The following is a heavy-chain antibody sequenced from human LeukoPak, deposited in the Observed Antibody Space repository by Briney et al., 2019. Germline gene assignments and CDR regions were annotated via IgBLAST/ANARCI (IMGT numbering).Heavy chain of an antibody. V-gene: IGHV4-59*12. CDR3: ARVDIGSYSFDY. CDR2: IYYSGST. J-gene: IGHJ4*02. D-gene: IGHD1-26*01. Sequence: AETLSLTCTLSGRSISSYYWRWIRQPPGKGREWIGYIYYSGSTNYSPSLKSRVTIPVETSKNQFSLKLSSVTAADSAVYYCARVDIGSYSFDYWGQGTLVTVSS. CDR1: GRSISSYY.